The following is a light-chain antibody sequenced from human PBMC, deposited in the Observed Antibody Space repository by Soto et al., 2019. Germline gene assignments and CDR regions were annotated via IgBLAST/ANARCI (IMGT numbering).Light chain of an antibody. J-gene: IGKJ4*02. V-gene: IGKV1-27*01. CDR1: QSINNY. CDR3: QQLYTYPLT. CDR2: AAS. Sequence: DIQLTQSASSLSAPVGDRVPITCLSSQSINNYLAWYQQKPGKVPKLLIYAASTLQSGVPSRFSGSGSGTDFTLTTSSLQPEDFASYYCQQLYTYPLTFGRGTKVDIK.